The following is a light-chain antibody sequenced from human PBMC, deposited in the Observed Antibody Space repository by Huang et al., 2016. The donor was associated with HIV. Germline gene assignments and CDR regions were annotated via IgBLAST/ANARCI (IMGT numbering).Light chain of an antibody. V-gene: IGKV4-1*01. CDR1: QSVLYSSNNKNY. CDR2: RAS. J-gene: IGKJ4*01. Sequence: DIVMTQSPDSLAVSLGERATINCKSSQSVLYSSNNKNYLAWYQQKPGQPPKLIIYRASTRESGVPDRFSGSGSGTDFTLTISSLQAEDVAVYYCQQYYSTLTFGGGTKVEIK. CDR3: QQYYSTLT.